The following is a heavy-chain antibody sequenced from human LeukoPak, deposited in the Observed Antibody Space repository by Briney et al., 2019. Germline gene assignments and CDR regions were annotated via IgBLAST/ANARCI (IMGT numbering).Heavy chain of an antibody. CDR2: IYYSGST. CDR1: GGSISSSSYY. CDR3: ARDEMATIS. Sequence: SETLSLTCTVSGGSISSSSYYWGWIRQPPGKGLEWIGYIYYSGSTYYNPSLNSRVTISVDTSKNQFSLKLSSVTAADTAVYYCARDEMATISWGQGTLVTVSS. D-gene: IGHD5-24*01. V-gene: IGHV4-30-4*08. J-gene: IGHJ5*02.